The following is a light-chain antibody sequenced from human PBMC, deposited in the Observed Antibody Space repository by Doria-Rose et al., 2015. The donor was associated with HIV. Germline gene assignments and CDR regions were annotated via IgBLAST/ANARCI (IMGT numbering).Light chain of an antibody. V-gene: IGKV3-20*01. CDR3: HQYGTSWT. Sequence: DIVMTQSPGTLSLSPGARATLSCRSSQSFSSTYLAWYQQKPGQALSPLIYDGSTRATGIPDRFSASGSGTDFTLTINRLEPEDFALYYCHQYGTSWTFGQGTKVEI. CDR2: DGS. J-gene: IGKJ1*01. CDR1: QSFSSTY.